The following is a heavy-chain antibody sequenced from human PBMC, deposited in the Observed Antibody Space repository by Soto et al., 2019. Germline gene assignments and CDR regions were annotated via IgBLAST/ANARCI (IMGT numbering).Heavy chain of an antibody. J-gene: IGHJ3*01. CDR1: GGTFSSYG. CDR3: ARDVVTSWSGNVFDV. V-gene: IGHV1-69*01. CDR2: IIPIFGTA. Sequence: QVQLIQSGGEVKKPGSSVKVSCQASGGTFSSYGINWVRQTPGQGLEWMGGIIPIFGTANYAQSFQGRLTITADASTTTAYMELGSLRSEDTAIYYCARDVVTSWSGNVFDVWGQGTMVTVSS. D-gene: IGHD2-2*01.